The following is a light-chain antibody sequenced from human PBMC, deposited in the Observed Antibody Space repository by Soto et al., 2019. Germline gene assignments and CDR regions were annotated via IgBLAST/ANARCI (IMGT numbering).Light chain of an antibody. CDR2: DAS. J-gene: IGKJ5*01. V-gene: IGKV1-5*01. Sequence: DIQMTQSPCTLSASVGDRVTITCRASQSISTWLAWYQQKPGKAPKLLIYDASSLESGIPSRFSGSGSGTEFTLTISSLEPEDFAVYYCQQRKNWQVTFGQGTRLEIK. CDR1: QSISTW. CDR3: QQRKNWQVT.